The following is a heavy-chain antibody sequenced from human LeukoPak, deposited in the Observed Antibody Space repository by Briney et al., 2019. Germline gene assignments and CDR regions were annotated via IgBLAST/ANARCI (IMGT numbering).Heavy chain of an antibody. CDR1: GITFSSYW. J-gene: IGHJ4*02. Sequence: GXXLRLSCAASGITFSSYWMSWVRQAPGKGLEGLAHINQYGIEKTYLSSLKARFPISRDTAKTSLYLQMNSLRAEDTPMYYCATLDTAMVNGDYWGQGTLVTVSS. CDR3: ATLDTAMVNGDY. V-gene: IGHV3-7*01. D-gene: IGHD5-18*01. CDR2: INQYGIEK.